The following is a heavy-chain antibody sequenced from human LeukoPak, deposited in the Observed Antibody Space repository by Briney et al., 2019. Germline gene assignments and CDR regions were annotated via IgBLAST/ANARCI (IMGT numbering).Heavy chain of an antibody. J-gene: IGHJ4*02. V-gene: IGHV3-33*06. D-gene: IGHD4-11*01. Sequence: GTSLRLSCEASGFTFSHFGMHWVRQAPGEGLEWVAVIRSDATNQYYGDSVKGRFTISRDNFKKTVSLQMDSLRAEDTAVYYCEKDAQRGFDYSTSLEHWGQGSLVTVSS. CDR3: EKDAQRGFDYSTSLEH. CDR2: IRSDATNQ. CDR1: GFTFSHFG.